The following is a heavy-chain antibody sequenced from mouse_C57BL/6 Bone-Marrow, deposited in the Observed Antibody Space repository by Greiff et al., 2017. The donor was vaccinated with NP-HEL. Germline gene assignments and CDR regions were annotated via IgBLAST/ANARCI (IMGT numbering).Heavy chain of an antibody. CDR1: GYTFTSYW. J-gene: IGHJ4*01. V-gene: IGHV1-7*01. D-gene: IGHD1-1*01. Sequence: QVQLKQSGAELAKPGASVKLSCKASGYTFTSYWMHWVKQRPGQGLEWIGYINPSSGYTKYNQKFKDKATLTADKSSSTAYMQLSSLTYEDSAVYYCARSLITTVPYYYAMDYWGQGTSVTVSS. CDR2: INPSSGYT. CDR3: ARSLITTVPYYYAMDY.